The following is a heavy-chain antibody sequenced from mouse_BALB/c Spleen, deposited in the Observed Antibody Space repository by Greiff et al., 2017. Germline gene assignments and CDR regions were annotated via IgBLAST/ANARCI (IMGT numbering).Heavy chain of an antibody. J-gene: IGHJ4*01. CDR1: GFTFSSYG. D-gene: IGHD3-3*01. V-gene: IGHV5-6*01. Sequence: VQLQQSGGDLVKPGGSLKLSCAASGFTFSSYGMSWVRQTPDKRLEWVATISSGGSYTYYPDSVKGRFTISRDNAKNTLYLQMSSLKSEDTAMYYCARQESYLDYWGQGTSVTVSS. CDR2: ISSGGSYT. CDR3: ARQESYLDY.